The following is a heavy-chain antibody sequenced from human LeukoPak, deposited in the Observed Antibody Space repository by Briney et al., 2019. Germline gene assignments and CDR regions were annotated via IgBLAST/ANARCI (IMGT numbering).Heavy chain of an antibody. Sequence: SETLSLTCTVSGGSISSYYWSWIRQPPGKGLEWIGYISYSGSTNYNPSLKSRVTISVDTSKNQFSLKLSSVTAADTAVYYCARLVTSSSWSRAYFDYWGQGTLVTVSS. CDR3: ARLVTSSSWSRAYFDY. V-gene: IGHV4-59*08. CDR2: ISYSGST. J-gene: IGHJ4*02. CDR1: GGSISSYY. D-gene: IGHD6-13*01.